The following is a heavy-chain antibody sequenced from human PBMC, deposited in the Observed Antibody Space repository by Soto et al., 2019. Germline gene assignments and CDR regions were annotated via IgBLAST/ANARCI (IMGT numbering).Heavy chain of an antibody. CDR1: GFTFSSYG. Sequence: EVQLLESGGGLVQPGGSLRLSCAASGFTFSSYGMSWVRQAPGKGLEWVSAISGSGGTTSYADSVKGRFTISRDNSKTTLYLQMNSLRAEDTAVYYCAKAGGSGSYTLTAFDYWGQGTLVTVSS. J-gene: IGHJ4*02. D-gene: IGHD3-10*01. CDR3: AKAGGSGSYTLTAFDY. V-gene: IGHV3-23*01. CDR2: ISGSGGTT.